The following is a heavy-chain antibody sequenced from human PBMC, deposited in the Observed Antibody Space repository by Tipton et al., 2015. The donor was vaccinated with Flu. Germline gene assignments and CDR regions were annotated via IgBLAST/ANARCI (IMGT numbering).Heavy chain of an antibody. CDR1: GGSVSGGFYY. CDR3: ARVVRGGGIDY. V-gene: IGHV4-61*01. CDR2: VYYSGST. J-gene: IGHJ4*02. Sequence: TLSLTCTVSGGSVSGGFYYWNWIRRPPGKGLEWIGYVYYSGSTNYNPSFKSRVTMSIDTSKNQFSLSLSSVIAADTAVYYCARVVRGGGIDYWGQGALVTVSS. D-gene: IGHD2-15*01.